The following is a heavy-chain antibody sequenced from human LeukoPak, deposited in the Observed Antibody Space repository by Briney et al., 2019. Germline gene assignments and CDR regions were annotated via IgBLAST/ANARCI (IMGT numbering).Heavy chain of an antibody. D-gene: IGHD5-18*01. V-gene: IGHV4-59*01. CDR1: GGSISSYH. CDR2: IYYTGST. Sequence: SETLSLTCTVSGGSISSYHWSWIRQPPGKGLEWIGHIYYTGSTNYNPSLRSRVTMSVDSSNSQFSLRLRSVTAADTAVYYCARGFRQQLVTGWFDPWGQGSLVIVSS. J-gene: IGHJ5*02. CDR3: ARGFRQQLVTGWFDP.